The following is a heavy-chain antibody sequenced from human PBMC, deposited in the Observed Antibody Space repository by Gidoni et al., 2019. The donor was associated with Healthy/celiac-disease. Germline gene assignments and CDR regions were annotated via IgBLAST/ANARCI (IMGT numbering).Heavy chain of an antibody. Sequence: EVQLLESGGGLVQPGGSLRLSCAASGFPFSSYAMSWVRQAPGKGLDWVSAISGSGGSTYYADSVKGRFTISRDNSKNTLYLQMNSLRAEDTAVYYCAKGSDRWGLALDYWGQGTLVTVSS. J-gene: IGHJ4*02. CDR1: GFPFSSYA. CDR3: AKGSDRWGLALDY. D-gene: IGHD3-16*01. V-gene: IGHV3-23*01. CDR2: ISGSGGST.